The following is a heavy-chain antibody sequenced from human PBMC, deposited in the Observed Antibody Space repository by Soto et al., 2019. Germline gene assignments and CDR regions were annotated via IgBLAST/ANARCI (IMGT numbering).Heavy chain of an antibody. J-gene: IGHJ4*02. Sequence: SETLSLTCTVSGGSISSSSYYWGWIRQPPGKGLEWIGSIYYSGSTYYNPSLKSRVTISVDTSKNQFSLKLSSVTAADTAVYYCAREIAVAGTYLDYWGQGTLVTVSS. D-gene: IGHD6-19*01. CDR2: IYYSGST. V-gene: IGHV4-39*02. CDR1: GGSISSSSYY. CDR3: AREIAVAGTYLDY.